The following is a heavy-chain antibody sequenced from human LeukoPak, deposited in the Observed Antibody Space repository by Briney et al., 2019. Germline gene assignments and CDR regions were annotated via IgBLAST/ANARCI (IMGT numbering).Heavy chain of an antibody. V-gene: IGHV4-61*02. CDR2: IYTSGST. CDR3: ARVNRPRYYYGSGSYLFDY. CDR1: GGSISSGSYY. Sequence: SETLSLTCTVSGGSISSGSYYWSWIRQPAGKGLEWIGRIYTSGSTYYNPSLKSRVTISVDTSKNQFSLKLSSVTAADTAVYYCARVNRPRYYYGSGSYLFDYWGQGTLVTVSS. J-gene: IGHJ4*02. D-gene: IGHD3-10*01.